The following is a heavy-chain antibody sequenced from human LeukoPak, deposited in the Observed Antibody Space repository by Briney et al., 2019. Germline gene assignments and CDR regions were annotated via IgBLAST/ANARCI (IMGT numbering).Heavy chain of an antibody. V-gene: IGHV3-23*01. CDR3: AKDPYDYSNYGWFDP. CDR1: GFTFSTYI. J-gene: IGHJ5*02. CDR2: ISGSGGST. Sequence: PGGSLRLSCEASGFTFSTYIMTWVRQAPGKGLEWVSAISGSGGSTYYADSVKGRFTISRDNSKNTLYLQMNSLRAEDTAVYYCAKDPYDYSNYGWFDPWGQGTLVTVSS. D-gene: IGHD4-11*01.